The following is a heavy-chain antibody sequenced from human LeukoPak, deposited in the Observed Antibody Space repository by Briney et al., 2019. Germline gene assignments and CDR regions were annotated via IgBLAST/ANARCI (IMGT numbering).Heavy chain of an antibody. CDR1: GGSISSNNW. Sequence: SGTLSLTCGVSGGSISSNNWWSWVRQPPGQGLESIGEIYHSGSANYNPSLKSRVTISVDKSKNQLSLKLISVTAADTAVYYCARDVGTALVTGDYWGQGTLVTVSS. V-gene: IGHV4-4*02. D-gene: IGHD5-18*01. CDR3: ARDVGTALVTGDY. J-gene: IGHJ4*02. CDR2: IYHSGSA.